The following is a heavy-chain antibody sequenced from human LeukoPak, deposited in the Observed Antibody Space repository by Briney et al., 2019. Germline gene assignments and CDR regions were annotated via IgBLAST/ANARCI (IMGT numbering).Heavy chain of an antibody. CDR3: ADGLGYCSSTSCPPTVY. J-gene: IGHJ4*02. CDR1: GYTFTIYA. V-gene: IGHV1-3*01. Sequence: ASVKVSCKASGYTFTIYAIHWVRQAPGQRLEWMGWINAGNGDTKYSQKFQGRVTITADESTSTAYMELSSLRSEDTAVYYCADGLGYCSSTSCPPTVYWGQGTLVTVSS. D-gene: IGHD2-2*01. CDR2: INAGNGDT.